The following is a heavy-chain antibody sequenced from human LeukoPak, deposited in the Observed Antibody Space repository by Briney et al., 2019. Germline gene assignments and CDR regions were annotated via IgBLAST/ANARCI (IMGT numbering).Heavy chain of an antibody. CDR1: GYTFTGYD. V-gene: IGHV1-8*01. D-gene: IGHD1-26*01. J-gene: IGHJ4*02. CDR2: MNPNTGDT. CDR3: TRGSLSGSSRDY. Sequence: GASVRVSCKSSGYTFTGYDINWVRQATGQGLEWMGWMNPNTGDTGYAQKFQGRVTMTGNSSIDTAYMELSGLRSEDTAVYYCTRGSLSGSSRDYGGQGTLLAVSS.